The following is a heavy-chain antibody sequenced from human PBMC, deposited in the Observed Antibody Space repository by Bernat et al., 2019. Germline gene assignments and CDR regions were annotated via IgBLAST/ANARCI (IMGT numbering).Heavy chain of an antibody. CDR2: IKEDGSEK. J-gene: IGHJ4*02. CDR1: GFTFSSYW. D-gene: IGHD2-21*02. CDR3: ARGPRSCGGDCYLYFDY. V-gene: IGHV3-7*01. Sequence: EVQLVESGGGLVQPGGSLRLSCAASGFTFSSYWMSWVRQAPGKGLEWVANIKEDGSEKYFVDSVKGRFTVSRDNAKNSLYPQMNSLRAEDTAVYYCARGPRSCGGDCYLYFDYWGQGTLVTVSS.